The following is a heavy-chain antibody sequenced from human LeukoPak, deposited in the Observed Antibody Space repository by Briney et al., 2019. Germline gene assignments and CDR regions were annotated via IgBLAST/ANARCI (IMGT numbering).Heavy chain of an antibody. V-gene: IGHV4-34*01. Sequence: SETLSLTCAVYGGSFSGYYWSWIRQPPGKGLEWIGEINHSGSTNYNPSLKSRVTISIDTSKNQFSLKLSSVTAADTAVYYCARRKDSSGYFGRMGWFDPWGQGTLVTVSS. CDR3: ARRKDSSGYFGRMGWFDP. CDR1: GGSFSGYY. CDR2: INHSGST. D-gene: IGHD3-22*01. J-gene: IGHJ5*02.